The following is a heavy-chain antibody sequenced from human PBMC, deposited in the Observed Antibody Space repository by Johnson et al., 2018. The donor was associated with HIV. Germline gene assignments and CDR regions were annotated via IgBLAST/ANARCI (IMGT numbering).Heavy chain of an antibody. CDR2: ISNTGNTI. CDR1: GFMFSDYY. J-gene: IGHJ3*02. V-gene: IGHV3-11*04. CDR3: ATDILFGTTRSDHDAFDT. D-gene: IGHD1-1*01. Sequence: VQLVESGGGLVQSGGSLRLSCAASGFMFSDYYMSWIRQAPGNGLEWVSYISNTGNTIYYADSVKGRFAISRDNAKNSLFLQMNSLRAEDTGVYYCATDILFGTTRSDHDAFDTWGQGTMVTVSS.